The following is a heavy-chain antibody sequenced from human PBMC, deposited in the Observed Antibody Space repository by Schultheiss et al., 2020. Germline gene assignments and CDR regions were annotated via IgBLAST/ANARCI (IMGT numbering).Heavy chain of an antibody. CDR3: ARGVTFGDDAYYYYGMDV. CDR1: GFTFSDYA. V-gene: IGHV3-30-3*01. J-gene: IGHJ6*02. D-gene: IGHD3-16*01. Sequence: GGSLRLSCAASGFTFSDYAVHWVRQAPGKGLEWVAVISYDGIKKYYADSVKGRFTISRDNSKNTLYLQMNSLRAEDTAVYYCARGVTFGDDAYYYYGMDVWGQGTTVTVSS. CDR2: ISYDGIKK.